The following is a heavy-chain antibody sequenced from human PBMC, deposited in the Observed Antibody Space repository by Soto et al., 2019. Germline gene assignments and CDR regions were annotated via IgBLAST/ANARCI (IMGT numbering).Heavy chain of an antibody. J-gene: IGHJ4*02. CDR1: GFTFSSYA. CDR3: ATEGYDNSGYCSFDY. CDR2: ISYVGSNK. Sequence: QVQLVESGGGVVQPGRSLRLSCAASGFTFSSYAMHWGRQATGKGLERVAVISYVGSNKYYADSVNGRFTISRDISKNTLYLQMNSLRAADTAVYYYATEGYDNSGYCSFDYWGQGTLVTVSS. D-gene: IGHD3-22*01. V-gene: IGHV3-30-3*01.